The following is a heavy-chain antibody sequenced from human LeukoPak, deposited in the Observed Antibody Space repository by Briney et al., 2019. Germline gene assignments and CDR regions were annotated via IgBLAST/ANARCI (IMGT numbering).Heavy chain of an antibody. D-gene: IGHD6-6*01. CDR3: ARDQGSIAARPTYFDY. CDR2: ISSSGSTI. V-gene: IGHV3-48*04. CDR1: GFNFTGYW. J-gene: IGHJ4*02. Sequence: GGSLRLSCAGSGFNFTGYWMNWVRQAPGKGLEWVSYISSSGSTIYYADSVKGRFTISRDNAKNSLYLQMNSLRAEDTAVYYCARDQGSIAARPTYFDYWGQGTLVTVSS.